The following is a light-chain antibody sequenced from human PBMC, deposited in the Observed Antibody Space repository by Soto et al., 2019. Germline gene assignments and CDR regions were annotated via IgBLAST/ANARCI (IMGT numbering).Light chain of an antibody. CDR1: SSDVGGYNF. V-gene: IGLV2-14*03. CDR2: EVS. J-gene: IGLJ1*01. CDR3: RSDTTSTTVV. Sequence: QSVLTQPASGFGSPGQSITFSCTGTSSDVGGYNFVSWYQQHPCKAPKLIIYEVSSRPSGFSNRFSGSKSGNTASLTISGLQPENEADYYFRSDTTSTTVVFGTGTNVTGL.